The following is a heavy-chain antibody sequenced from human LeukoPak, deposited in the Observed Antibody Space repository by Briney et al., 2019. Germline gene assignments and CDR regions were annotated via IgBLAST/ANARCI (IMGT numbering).Heavy chain of an antibody. J-gene: IGHJ4*02. CDR3: ARVRIAAAAPYFDY. CDR1: GFTFSNYA. D-gene: IGHD6-13*01. Sequence: GGSLRLPCAASGFTFSNYAIHWFRQAPGKGLESVSAIKSNGDTTYYANSVKGRFTISRDNSKNTVYLQMGSLRAEDMAVYYCARVRIAAAAPYFDYWGQGTLVTVAS. V-gene: IGHV3-64*01. CDR2: IKSNGDTT.